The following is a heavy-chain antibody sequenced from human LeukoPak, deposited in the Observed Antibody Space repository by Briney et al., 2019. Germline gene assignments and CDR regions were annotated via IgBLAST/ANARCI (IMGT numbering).Heavy chain of an antibody. J-gene: IGHJ4*02. CDR3: ARLRRNTDSSGFFYYYDY. V-gene: IGHV3-21*06. Sequence: GGSLRLSCAASGFSFSSYSFNWVRQAPGKGLEWVSSINTVSSYIYYADSLKDRFTISRDNAKNSVYLQMDSLRAEDSAVYYCARLRRNTDSSGFFYYYDYWGQGTLVTVSS. D-gene: IGHD3-22*01. CDR2: INTVSSYI. CDR1: GFSFSSYS.